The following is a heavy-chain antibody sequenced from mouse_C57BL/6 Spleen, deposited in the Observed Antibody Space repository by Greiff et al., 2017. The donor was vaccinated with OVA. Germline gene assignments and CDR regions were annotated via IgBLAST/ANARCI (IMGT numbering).Heavy chain of an antibody. Sequence: QVQLQQPGTELVKPGASVKLSCKASGYTFTSYWMHWVKQRPGQGLEWIGNINPSNGGTNYNEKFKSKATLSVDKSSSTAYMQLSSLTSEDSAVYYCARSGGYGGYFDVWGTGTTVTVSS. J-gene: IGHJ1*03. D-gene: IGHD2-2*01. CDR3: ARSGGYGGYFDV. V-gene: IGHV1-53*01. CDR1: GYTFTSYW. CDR2: INPSNGGT.